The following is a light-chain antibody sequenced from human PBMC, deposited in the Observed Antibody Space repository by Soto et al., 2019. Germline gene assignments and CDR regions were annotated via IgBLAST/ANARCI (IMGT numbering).Light chain of an antibody. CDR3: QQHGTSPLT. Sequence: EIVLTQSPGTLSLSPGERANLSCRASQSVSSSYLAWYQQKPGQAPRLLIYGANYRATGISDRFSGGGSGTDFTLAISRLESDDFAVYYCQQHGTSPLTFGGGTKVEMK. CDR1: QSVSSSY. V-gene: IGKV3-20*01. CDR2: GAN. J-gene: IGKJ4*01.